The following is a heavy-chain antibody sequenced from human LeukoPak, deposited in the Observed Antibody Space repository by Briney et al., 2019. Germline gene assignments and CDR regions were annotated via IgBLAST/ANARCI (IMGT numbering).Heavy chain of an antibody. CDR1: GGSISSSNYY. CDR2: ISYSGST. Sequence: SETLSLTCTVSGGSISSSNYYWGWIRQPPGKGLEWIASISYSGSTYFNPSLKSRVTISVDTSKNEFSLKLSFMTAADTAVYYCARSCGSTSCSDGDWFDPWGQGTLVTVSS. CDR3: ARSCGSTSCSDGDWFDP. V-gene: IGHV4-39*01. J-gene: IGHJ5*02. D-gene: IGHD2-2*01.